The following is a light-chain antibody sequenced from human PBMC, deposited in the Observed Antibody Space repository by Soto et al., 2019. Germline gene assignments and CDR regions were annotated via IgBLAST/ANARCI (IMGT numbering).Light chain of an antibody. CDR2: GAS. V-gene: IGKV3-15*01. Sequence: EIMMKQSPATLSVSPGERATLSCRASQSVRSSFLAWYQQKPGQAPSLLIYGASTRATGIPARFSGSGSGTEFTLTINSLQAEDCAVYYCQQYYNWPRTFGQGTRLEIK. J-gene: IGKJ5*01. CDR3: QQYYNWPRT. CDR1: QSVRSSF.